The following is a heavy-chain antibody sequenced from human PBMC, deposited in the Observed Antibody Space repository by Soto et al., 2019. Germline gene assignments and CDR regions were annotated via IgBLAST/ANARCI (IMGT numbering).Heavy chain of an antibody. D-gene: IGHD3-22*01. Sequence: ASVKVSCKASGYTFTSYYMHWVRQAPGQGLEWMGIINPSGGSTSYAQKFQGRVTMTRDTSTSTVYMELSSLRSEDTAVYYCAAQRGDYYDSSGYKPGYYFDYWGQGTLVTVSS. CDR3: AAQRGDYYDSSGYKPGYYFDY. V-gene: IGHV1-46*01. CDR2: INPSGGST. CDR1: GYTFTSYY. J-gene: IGHJ4*02.